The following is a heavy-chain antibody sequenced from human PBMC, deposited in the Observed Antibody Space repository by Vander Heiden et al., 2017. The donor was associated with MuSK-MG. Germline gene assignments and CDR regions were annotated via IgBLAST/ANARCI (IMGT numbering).Heavy chain of an antibody. D-gene: IGHD1-26*01. CDR3: ARYNTGIYVNAFDI. V-gene: IGHV2-70*15. J-gene: IGHJ3*02. Sequence: QVTLRESGPALVKPTQTLTLTCTFSGFSVSPSGMCVSWIRQPPGKALEWLARIDWDDDKYYSTSLKTRLTISKDTSKNQVVLTMTNMDPVDTATYYCARYNTGIYVNAFDIWGQGTVVTVSS. CDR1: GFSVSPSGMC. CDR2: IDWDDDK.